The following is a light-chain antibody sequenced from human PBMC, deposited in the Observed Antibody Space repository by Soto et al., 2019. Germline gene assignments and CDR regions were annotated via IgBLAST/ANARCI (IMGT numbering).Light chain of an antibody. CDR3: SSYTSSGTWV. Sequence: QSALTQPASVSGSPGQSITISCTGTSNDFGGYNYVSWYQQHPGKAPKLIIYDVSNRPSGVADRFSGSKSGNTASLTISGLQAEDEAGYYCSSYTSSGTWVFGGGTQLTVL. CDR1: SNDFGGYNY. CDR2: DVS. J-gene: IGLJ3*02. V-gene: IGLV2-14*01.